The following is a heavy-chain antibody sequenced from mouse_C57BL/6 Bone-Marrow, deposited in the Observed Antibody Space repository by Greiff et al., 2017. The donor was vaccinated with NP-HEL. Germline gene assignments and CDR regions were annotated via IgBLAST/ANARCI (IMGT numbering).Heavy chain of an antibody. V-gene: IGHV14-4*01. CDR3: TTGGMVTTPFAY. Sequence: VQLQQSGAELVRPGASVKLSCTASGFTIKDDYMHWVKQRPEQGLEWIGWIDPENGDTEYASKFQGKATITADTSSNTAYLQLSSLTSEDTAVYYGTTGGMVTTPFAYWGQGTLVTVSA. CDR1: GFTIKDDY. J-gene: IGHJ3*01. D-gene: IGHD2-2*01. CDR2: IDPENGDT.